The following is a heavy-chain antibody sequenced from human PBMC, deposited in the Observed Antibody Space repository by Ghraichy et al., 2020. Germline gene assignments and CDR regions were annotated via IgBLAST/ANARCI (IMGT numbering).Heavy chain of an antibody. CDR3: AGPTRYSSSHSSDDIQH. CDR2: ISYGGSNK. V-gene: IGHV3-30*03. Sequence: GGSLRLSCAASGFTFSSYGMHWVRQAPGKGLEWVAVISYGGSNKYYADSVKGRFTISRDNSKNTLYLQMNSLRAEDTAVYYCAGPTRYSSSHSSDDIQHWGQGTLVTVSS. CDR1: GFTFSSYG. J-gene: IGHJ1*01. D-gene: IGHD6-13*01.